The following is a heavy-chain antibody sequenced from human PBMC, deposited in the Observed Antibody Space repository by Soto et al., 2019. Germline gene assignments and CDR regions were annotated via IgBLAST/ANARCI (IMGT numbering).Heavy chain of an antibody. J-gene: IGHJ4*02. Sequence: RLSCAASGFTFSSYAMSWVRQAPGKGLEWVSAISGSGGSTYYADSVKGRFTISRDNSKNTLYLQMSSLRAEDTAVYYCAKKRSDVVVVAATPYFDYWGQGTLVTVSS. CDR3: AKKRSDVVVVAATPYFDY. CDR1: GFTFSSYA. CDR2: ISGSGGST. V-gene: IGHV3-23*01. D-gene: IGHD2-15*01.